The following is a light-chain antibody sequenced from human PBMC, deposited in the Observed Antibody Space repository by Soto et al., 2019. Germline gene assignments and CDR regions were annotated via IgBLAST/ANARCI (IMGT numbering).Light chain of an antibody. CDR2: YDD. Sequence: QSVLTQPPSVSEAPRQRVTISCSGSSSNIGNNAVNWYQQLPGKAPKLLVYYDDMLPSGVSDRFSGSKSGTSASLAISGLQSEDEADYYRAACDDSLNAVVFVGGTKLTVL. CDR1: SSNIGNNA. CDR3: AACDDSLNAVV. V-gene: IGLV1-36*01. J-gene: IGLJ2*01.